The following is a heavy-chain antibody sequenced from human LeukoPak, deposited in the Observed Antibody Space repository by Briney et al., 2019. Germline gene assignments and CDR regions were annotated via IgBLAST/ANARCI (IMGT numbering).Heavy chain of an antibody. CDR2: ISSSSSYI. Sequence: GGSLRLSCAASGFTFSSYSMNWVRQAPGKGLEWVSSISSSSSYIYYADSVKGRFTISRDTAKNSLYLQMNSLRAEDKAVYYCARGDSSGYHPYYFDYWGQGTLVTVSS. CDR1: GFTFSSYS. D-gene: IGHD3-22*01. J-gene: IGHJ4*02. V-gene: IGHV3-21*01. CDR3: ARGDSSGYHPYYFDY.